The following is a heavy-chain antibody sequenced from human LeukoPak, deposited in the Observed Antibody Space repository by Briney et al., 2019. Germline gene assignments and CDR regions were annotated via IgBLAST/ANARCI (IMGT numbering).Heavy chain of an antibody. D-gene: IGHD2-15*01. CDR3: AREVCSGGTCQHGFDY. V-gene: IGHV4-4*07. CDR2: IYTTGST. CDR1: GGSISSYY. J-gene: IGHJ4*02. Sequence: PSETLSLTCTVSGGSISSYYWSWIWQPAGKGLEWIGRIYTTGSTNYNPSLKSRVTMSVDTSKNQFSLRLTSVTAADTAVYYCAREVCSGGTCQHGFDYWGQGTLVTVSS.